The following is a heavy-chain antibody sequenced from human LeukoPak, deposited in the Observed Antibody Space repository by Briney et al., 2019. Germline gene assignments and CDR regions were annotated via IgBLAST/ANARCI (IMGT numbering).Heavy chain of an antibody. J-gene: IGHJ4*02. D-gene: IGHD7-27*01. CDR3: AKELGKYFDY. CDR2: ISAYNGNT. CDR1: GYTFTSYG. Sequence: ASVKVSCKASGYTFTSYGISWVRQAPGQGLEWMGWISAYNGNTNYAQKLQGRVTMTTDTSTSTAYMELRSLRAEDTAVYYCAKELGKYFDYWGQGTLVTVSS. V-gene: IGHV1-18*01.